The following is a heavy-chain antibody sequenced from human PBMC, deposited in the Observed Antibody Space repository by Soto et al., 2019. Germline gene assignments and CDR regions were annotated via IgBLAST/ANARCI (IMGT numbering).Heavy chain of an antibody. Sequence: QLQLQESGPGLVKSSETLSLTCTVSGGSISSISYYWGWIRQPPGKGLEWIGSIKYSGHTYYNPSLKRRVHISVEKSKHQFSMRLSSVTAAETAVYYCARVDIAVVPSTIFESWGQGALVTVSS. J-gene: IGHJ4*02. D-gene: IGHD2-2*01. CDR3: ARVDIAVVPSTIFES. CDR2: IKYSGHT. V-gene: IGHV4-39*01. CDR1: GGSISSISYY.